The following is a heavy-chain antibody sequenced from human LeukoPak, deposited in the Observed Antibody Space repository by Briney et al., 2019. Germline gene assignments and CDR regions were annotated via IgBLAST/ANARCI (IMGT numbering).Heavy chain of an antibody. J-gene: IGHJ3*02. Sequence: SETLSLTCTVSGGSISSNYWSWIRQPPGKGLEWIGYIYYSGSTNYNPSLKSRVTISVDTSKNQFSLKLSSVTAADTAVYYCARRIAAAPSDAFDIWGQGTMVTVSS. CDR3: ARRIAAAPSDAFDI. D-gene: IGHD6-13*01. CDR2: IYYSGST. CDR1: GGSISSNY. V-gene: IGHV4-59*08.